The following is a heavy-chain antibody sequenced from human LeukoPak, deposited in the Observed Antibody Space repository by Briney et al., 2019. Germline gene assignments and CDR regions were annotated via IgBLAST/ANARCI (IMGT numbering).Heavy chain of an antibody. CDR3: ARVRAIVVVPAALYYFDY. J-gene: IGHJ4*02. D-gene: IGHD2-2*01. V-gene: IGHV3-11*06. CDR1: GFTFSDYY. CDR2: ISSSGSYA. Sequence: GGSLRLSCAASGFTFSDYYMSWIRQAPGKGLEWVSYISSSGSYANYADSVKGRFTISRDNAKNSLYLQMNSLRAEDTAVYYCARVRAIVVVPAALYYFDYWGQGTLVTVSS.